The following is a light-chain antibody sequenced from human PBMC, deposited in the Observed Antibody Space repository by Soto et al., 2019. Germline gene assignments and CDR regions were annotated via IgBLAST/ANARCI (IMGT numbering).Light chain of an antibody. CDR1: QSVSSSY. CDR2: DAS. J-gene: IGKJ5*01. Sequence: EIVLTQSPATLSLSPGERATLSCGASQSVSSSYLAWYQQKPGLAPRLLIYDASSRATGIPDRFSGSGSGTECTLTISRLEEEDFAGYYCQQYGSSPRLTFGQGTRLEIK. CDR3: QQYGSSPRLT. V-gene: IGKV3D-20*01.